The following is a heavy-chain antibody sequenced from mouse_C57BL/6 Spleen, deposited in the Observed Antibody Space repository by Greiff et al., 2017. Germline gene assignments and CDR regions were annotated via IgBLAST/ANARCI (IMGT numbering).Heavy chain of an antibody. Sequence: EVQLQQSGPELVKPGASVKISCKASGYSFTGYYMHWVKQSPGKSLEWIGEINPGTGGTSYNQKFKGKATLTVDKSSSTAYMQLNSLTSEDSAVYYCARYYGNGYAVEFGGRGPAAMVT. CDR1: GYSFTGYY. V-gene: IGHV1-43*01. D-gene: IGHD1-1*01. J-gene: IGHJ3*01. CDR3: ARYYGNGYAVEFGG. CDR2: INPGTGGT.